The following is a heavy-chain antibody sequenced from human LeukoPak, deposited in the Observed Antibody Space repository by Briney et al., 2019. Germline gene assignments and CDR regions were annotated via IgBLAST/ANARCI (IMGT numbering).Heavy chain of an antibody. V-gene: IGHV6-1*01. J-gene: IGHJ5*01. CDR2: TYYRSKWYN. CDR1: GDSVSSNSAA. D-gene: IGHD2-15*01. Sequence: SQTLSLTYAISGDSVSSNSAAWNWLRQSPSRGLEWLGRTYYRSKWYNHYAVSVKSRIIINPDTSNNQFSLQLNSVTPEDTAVYYCANTAASSIASWGQGTLVTVSS. CDR3: ANTAASSIAS.